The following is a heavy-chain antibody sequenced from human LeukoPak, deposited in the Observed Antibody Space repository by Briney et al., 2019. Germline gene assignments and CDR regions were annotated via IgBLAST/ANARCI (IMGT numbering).Heavy chain of an antibody. CDR2: ISYDGSNK. Sequence: PGGSLRLSCAASGFTFSSYAMHWVRQAPGKGLEWVAVISYDGSNKYYADSVKGRFTISRDNSKNTLYLQMNSLRAEDTAVYYCARDPAGDIAVAGVCFDYWGQGTLVTVSS. CDR3: ARDPAGDIAVAGVCFDY. CDR1: GFTFSSYA. D-gene: IGHD6-19*01. J-gene: IGHJ4*02. V-gene: IGHV3-30*01.